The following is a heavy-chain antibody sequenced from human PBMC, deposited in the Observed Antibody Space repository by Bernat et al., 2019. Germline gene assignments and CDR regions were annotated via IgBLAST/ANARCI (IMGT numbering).Heavy chain of an antibody. Sequence: QVQLQESGPGLVKPSQTLSLICTVSGGSISSGDYYWSWIRQPPGKGLEWIGHIYYSGSTYYNPSLKSRVTISVDTSKNQYSLKLSSVTAADTAVYYCAREGGSLRMMDYWGQGTLVNVSS. J-gene: IGHJ4*02. V-gene: IGHV4-30-4*01. CDR2: IYYSGST. D-gene: IGHD3-16*01. CDR3: AREGGSLRMMDY. CDR1: GGSISSGDYY.